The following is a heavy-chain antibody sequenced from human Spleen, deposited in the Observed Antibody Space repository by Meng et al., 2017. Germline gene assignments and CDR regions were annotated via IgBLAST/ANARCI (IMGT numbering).Heavy chain of an antibody. D-gene: IGHD2-21*01. J-gene: IGHJ4*02. CDR1: GYPFTAYY. V-gene: IGHV1-2*06. CDR3: VRDENISLGKLFGDY. Sequence: VLLVPSGAEVKEPGASVKVSCKPSGYPFTAYYIPWVRQAPGQGLEWMGHIIPNSGDTLYAPKFQGRVSMTADTSIGTAYVELSGLRSDDTAIYYCVRDENISLGKLFGDYWGQGTLVTVSS. CDR2: IIPNSGDT.